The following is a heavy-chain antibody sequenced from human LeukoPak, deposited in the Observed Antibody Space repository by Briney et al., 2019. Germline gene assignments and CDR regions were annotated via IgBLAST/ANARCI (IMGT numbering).Heavy chain of an antibody. D-gene: IGHD3-10*01. V-gene: IGHV1-18*01. CDR1: GYTFTSYG. J-gene: IGHJ6*03. CDR3: ARARGFGELHYYYYYMDV. Sequence: ASVKVSCKASGYTFTSYGISWVRQAPGQGLEWMGWISAYNGNTNYAQKLQGRVTMTTDTSTSTAYMELRSLRSDDTAVYYCARARGFGELHYYYYYMDVWGKGTTVTISS. CDR2: ISAYNGNT.